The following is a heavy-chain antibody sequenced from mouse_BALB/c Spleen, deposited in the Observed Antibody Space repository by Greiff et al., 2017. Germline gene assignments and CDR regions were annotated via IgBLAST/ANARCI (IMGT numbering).Heavy chain of an antibody. D-gene: IGHD2-4*01. Sequence: EVMLVESGGGLVKLGGSLKLSCAASGFTFSSYYMSWVRQTPEKRLELVAAINSNGGSTYYPDTVKGRFTISRDNAKNTLYLQMSSLKSEDTALYYCARQNDYDDAMDYWGQGTSVTVSS. CDR3: ARQNDYDDAMDY. CDR1: GFTFSSYY. J-gene: IGHJ4*01. V-gene: IGHV5-6-2*01. CDR2: INSNGGST.